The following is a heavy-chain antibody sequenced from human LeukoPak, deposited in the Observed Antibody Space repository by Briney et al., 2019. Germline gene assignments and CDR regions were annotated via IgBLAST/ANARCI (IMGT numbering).Heavy chain of an antibody. CDR1: GFTFSSYW. CDR2: IKQDGSEK. V-gene: IGHV3-7*01. CDR3: ARDYYDSSGSPSDY. D-gene: IGHD3-22*01. Sequence: GGSLRLSCAASGFTFSSYWMSWVRQAPGKGLEWVANIKQDGSEKYYVDSVKGRFTISRDNAKKSLYLQMNSLRAEDTAVYYCARDYYDSSGSPSDYWGQGTLVTVSS. J-gene: IGHJ4*02.